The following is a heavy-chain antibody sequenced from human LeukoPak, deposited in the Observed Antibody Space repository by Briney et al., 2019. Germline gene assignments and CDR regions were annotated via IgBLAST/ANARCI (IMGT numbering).Heavy chain of an antibody. CDR3: ARDLVGGYFDWGTTNTHLDY. CDR1: GFTFSSYS. J-gene: IGHJ4*02. V-gene: IGHV3-21*04. D-gene: IGHD3-9*01. Sequence: GGSLRLSCAASGFTFSSYSMNWVRQAPGKGLEWVSSISSSSSYIYYADSVKGRFTISRDNSKNTLYLQMNSLRADDTAVYYCARDLVGGYFDWGTTNTHLDYWGQGTLVTVSS. CDR2: ISSSSSYI.